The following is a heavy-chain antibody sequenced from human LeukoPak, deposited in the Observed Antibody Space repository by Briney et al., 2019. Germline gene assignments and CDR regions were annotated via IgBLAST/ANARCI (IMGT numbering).Heavy chain of an antibody. J-gene: IGHJ2*01. V-gene: IGHV4-39*07. Sequence: PSETLSLTCTVSGNSISTGTYYWGWIRQPPGKGLEWIGEINHSGSTNYNPSLKSRVTISVDTSKNQFSLKLSSVTAADTAVYYCARGQRNYGGNSPFDLWGRGTLVTVSS. CDR3: ARGQRNYGGNSPFDL. CDR1: GNSISTGTYY. D-gene: IGHD4-23*01. CDR2: INHSGST.